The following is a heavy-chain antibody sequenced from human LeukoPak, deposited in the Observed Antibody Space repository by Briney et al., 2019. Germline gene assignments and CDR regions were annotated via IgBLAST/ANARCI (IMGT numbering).Heavy chain of an antibody. Sequence: SETLSLTCAVYGGSFSGYYWSWIRQPPGKGLEWIGEINHSGSTNYNPSLKSRVTISVDTSKNQFSLKLSSVTAADTAVYYCARGGRSGWYLARYYFDYWGQGTLVTVSS. D-gene: IGHD6-19*01. CDR1: GGSFSGYY. V-gene: IGHV4-34*01. CDR2: INHSGST. CDR3: ARGGRSGWYLARYYFDY. J-gene: IGHJ4*02.